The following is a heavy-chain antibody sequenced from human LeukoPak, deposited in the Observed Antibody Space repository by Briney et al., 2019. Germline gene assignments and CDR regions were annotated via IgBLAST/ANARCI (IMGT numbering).Heavy chain of an antibody. J-gene: IGHJ4*02. Sequence: GASVKVSCKSSGYTFIDYYIHWGRQAPGQGLEWMGWINPNSGATKYAQKFQGRVSMTRDTSINTAYMDLTNLRSDDTAILYCARVKKLMPEFEFWGQGTLVTVSS. CDR1: GYTFIDYY. D-gene: IGHD2-2*01. CDR3: ARVKKLMPEFEF. V-gene: IGHV1-2*02. CDR2: INPNSGAT.